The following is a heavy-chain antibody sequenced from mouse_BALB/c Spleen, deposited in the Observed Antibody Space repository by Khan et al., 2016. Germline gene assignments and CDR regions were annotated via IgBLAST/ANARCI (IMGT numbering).Heavy chain of an antibody. CDR1: GYTFTNYG. CDR3: ARGEAYEYDDAMDY. J-gene: IGHJ4*01. D-gene: IGHD2-4*01. Sequence: QIEVVQSGPELKKPGETVKISCKASGYTFTNYGMNWVKQAPGKGLKWMGWINTYTGEPTYADDVNGRFAFSLETSASPAHLPINNLKNEDMATXFCARGEAYEYDDAMDYWGQGTSVTVSS. CDR2: INTYTGEP. V-gene: IGHV9-1*02.